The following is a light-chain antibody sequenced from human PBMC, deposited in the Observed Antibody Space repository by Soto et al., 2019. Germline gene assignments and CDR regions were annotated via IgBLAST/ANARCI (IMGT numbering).Light chain of an antibody. V-gene: IGKV1-39*01. J-gene: IGKJ3*01. CDR3: QQSYNAPFN. CDR1: QTIDRY. CDR2: AAS. Sequence: QMTPSPSSLSAKVGDTVTITCRASQTIDRYLNWFQQKSGQAPKLLMNAASTLRSGVPSRFSASGSGTDFTLTISSLQTEDYATYYCQQSYNAPFNFGPGTKVDI.